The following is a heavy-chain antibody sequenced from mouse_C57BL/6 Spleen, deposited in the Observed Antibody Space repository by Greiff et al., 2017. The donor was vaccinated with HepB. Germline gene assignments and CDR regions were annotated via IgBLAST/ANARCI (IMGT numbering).Heavy chain of an antibody. CDR2: IYPGSGST. V-gene: IGHV1-55*01. CDR3: ARWMITDGGAWFAY. D-gene: IGHD2-4*01. CDR1: GYTFTSYW. Sequence: QVQLKQPGAELVKPGASVKMSCKASGYTFTSYWITWVTQRPGQGLEWIGDIYPGSGSTNYNEKFKSKATLTVDTSSSTAYMQLSSLTSEDSAVYYCARWMITDGGAWFAYWGQGTLVTVSA. J-gene: IGHJ3*01.